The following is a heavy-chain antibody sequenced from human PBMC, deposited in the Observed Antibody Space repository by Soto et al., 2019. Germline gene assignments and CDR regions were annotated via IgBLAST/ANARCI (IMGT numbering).Heavy chain of an antibody. J-gene: IGHJ4*02. D-gene: IGHD3-22*01. CDR3: AKDPHSMIVVPLPDY. V-gene: IGHV3-30*18. Sequence: WGSLRLSCAASGLICSSYGIHWVRQAPDKGLEWVSSVTCDGSNKYYTDSVKGRFTISRDNSKNTLYLQMNSLRAEDTAVYYCAKDPHSMIVVPLPDYWGQGTLVTVSS. CDR2: VTCDGSNK. CDR1: GLICSSYG.